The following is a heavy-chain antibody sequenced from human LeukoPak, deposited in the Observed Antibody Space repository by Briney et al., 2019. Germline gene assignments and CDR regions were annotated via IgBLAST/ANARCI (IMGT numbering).Heavy chain of an antibody. CDR3: AKALFRVEWYQFAFDI. V-gene: IGHV3-9*01. CDR2: ISWNSGSI. CDR1: GFTFDDYA. J-gene: IGHJ3*02. D-gene: IGHD2-2*01. Sequence: PGGSLRLSCAASGFTFDDYAMHWVRQAPGKGLEWVSGISWNSGSIGYADSVKGRFTISRDNAKNSLYLQMNSLRAEDTALYYCAKALFRVEWYQFAFDIWGQGTMVTVSS.